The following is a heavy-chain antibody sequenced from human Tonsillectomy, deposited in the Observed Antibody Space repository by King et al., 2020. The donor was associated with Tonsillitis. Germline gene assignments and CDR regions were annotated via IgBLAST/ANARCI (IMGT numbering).Heavy chain of an antibody. CDR3: VARQTTSPDY. V-gene: IGHV3-23*04. CDR2: ISGGGDGT. J-gene: IGHJ4*02. D-gene: IGHD1-14*01. Sequence: VQLVQSGGGLVQPGGSLRLSCAASGVTFSNYGVGWVRQAPGKGLEWVSSISGGGDGTDYADSVKGRITITRDNSKSTVYLQMNSLRPEDTAVYYCVARQTTSPDYWGQGTLVTVSS. CDR1: GVTFSNYG.